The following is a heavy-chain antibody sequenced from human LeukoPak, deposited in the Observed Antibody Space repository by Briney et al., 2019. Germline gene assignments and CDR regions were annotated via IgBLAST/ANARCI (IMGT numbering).Heavy chain of an antibody. D-gene: IGHD5-18*01. CDR3: ARGAGYSYGYYFDY. CDR2: ISSSSSNI. CDR1: GFTFSSYS. Sequence: GGSLRLSCAASGFTFSSYSMNWVRQAPGKGLEWVSYISSSSSNIYYADSVKGRFTISRDNSKNTLYLQMNSLRAEDTAVYYCARGAGYSYGYYFDYWGQGTLVTVSS. V-gene: IGHV3-48*01. J-gene: IGHJ4*02.